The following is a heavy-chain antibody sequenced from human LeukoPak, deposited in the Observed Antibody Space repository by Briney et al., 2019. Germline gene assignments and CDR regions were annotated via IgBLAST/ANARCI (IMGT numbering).Heavy chain of an antibody. V-gene: IGHV6-1*01. CDR3: ARDLGWFDP. CDR1: GDSVSSNSVA. J-gene: IGHJ5*02. Sequence: SQTLSLTCAISGDSVSSNSVAWNWIRQSPSRGLEWLGRTYYRSRWYSDYAVSVKGRITINPDTSKNQFSLQLNSVTPEDTAAYYCARDLGWFDPWGQGILVTVSS. CDR2: TYYRSRWYS.